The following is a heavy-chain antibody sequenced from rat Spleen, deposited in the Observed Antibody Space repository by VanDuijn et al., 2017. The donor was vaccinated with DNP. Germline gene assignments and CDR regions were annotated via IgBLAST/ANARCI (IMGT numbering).Heavy chain of an antibody. CDR2: ITNTGDSP. CDR1: GFIFSNYW. D-gene: IGHD3-8*01. CDR3: TSNPHIRTAAPFDY. J-gene: IGHJ2*01. Sequence: EVQLVESGGGPVQPGRSLKLSCVASGFIFSNYWMTWIRQAPGKGLEWVASITNTGDSPYYSDSVKGRFSIPRDNAKSTLYLQVNSLRFEDTATYFCTSNPHIRTAAPFDYWGQGVMVTVSS. V-gene: IGHV5-31*01.